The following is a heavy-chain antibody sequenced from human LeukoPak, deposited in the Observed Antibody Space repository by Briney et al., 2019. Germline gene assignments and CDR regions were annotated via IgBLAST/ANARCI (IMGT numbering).Heavy chain of an antibody. CDR2: VSASGGST. CDR3: VKDRESASSAILDY. CDR1: GFTFNKYA. V-gene: IGHV3-23*01. Sequence: GGSLRLSCAASGFTFNKYALSWVRQVPGKGPEWVSAVSASGGSTYYAVSVRGRFTISRDSSKNTVYLQMNSLRAEDTAVYYCVKDRESASSAILDYWGQGTQVTVSS. J-gene: IGHJ4*02.